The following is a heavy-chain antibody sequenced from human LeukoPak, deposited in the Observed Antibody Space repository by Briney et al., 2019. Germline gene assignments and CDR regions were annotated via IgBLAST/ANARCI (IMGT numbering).Heavy chain of an antibody. CDR1: GGSISSYY. Sequence: SETLSLTCTVSGGSISSYYWSWIRQPPGKGLEWIGYIYYSGSTNYNPSLKSRVTISVDTSKNQFSLKLSSVTAADTAVYYCARRTPHEGDYVWGQGTLVTVSS. J-gene: IGHJ4*02. D-gene: IGHD4-17*01. V-gene: IGHV4-59*12. CDR3: ARRTPHEGDYV. CDR2: IYYSGST.